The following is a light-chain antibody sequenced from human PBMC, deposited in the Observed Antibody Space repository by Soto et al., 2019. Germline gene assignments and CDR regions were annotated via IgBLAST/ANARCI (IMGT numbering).Light chain of an antibody. CDR3: QQYNNWPGT. J-gene: IGKJ1*01. Sequence: EIVLTPSPGTLSVAPGERATLSCRASQSVSSELAWYQQKPGQAPRLLFYAASTGATGIPARFSGSGSETEFTLSISSLQSEDFAVYYCQQYNNWPGTFGQGTKVEIK. V-gene: IGKV3-15*01. CDR1: QSVSSE. CDR2: AAS.